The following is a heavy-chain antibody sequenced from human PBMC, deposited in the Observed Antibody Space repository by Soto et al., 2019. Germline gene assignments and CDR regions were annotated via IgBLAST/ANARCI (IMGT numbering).Heavy chain of an antibody. Sequence: GSLRLSCAASGFTFSSYAMSWVRQAPGKGLEWVSAISGSGGSTYYADFVKGRFTIPRDNSKNTLYLQMNSLRAEDTAVYYCAKDHSSGYSMVDVWGKGTTVTVS. CDR1: GFTFSSYA. D-gene: IGHD5-12*01. CDR2: ISGSGGST. V-gene: IGHV3-23*01. J-gene: IGHJ6*03. CDR3: AKDHSSGYSMVDV.